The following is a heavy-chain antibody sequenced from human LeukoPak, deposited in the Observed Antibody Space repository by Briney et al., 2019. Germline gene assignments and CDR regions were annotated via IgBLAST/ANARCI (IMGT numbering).Heavy chain of an antibody. V-gene: IGHV4-59*01. J-gene: IGHJ4*02. CDR1: GFTLSSNY. Sequence: SETLSLTCTVYGFTLSSNYWNWVRQPPGKGLEWIGDIYYSGSTNYNPSLTSRGTILLDTSKNQFSLKLSSVTAADAAVYYCAEVARDRVYDYWDQGTLVTVSS. CDR2: IYYSGST. CDR3: AEVARDRVYDY. D-gene: IGHD5/OR15-5a*01.